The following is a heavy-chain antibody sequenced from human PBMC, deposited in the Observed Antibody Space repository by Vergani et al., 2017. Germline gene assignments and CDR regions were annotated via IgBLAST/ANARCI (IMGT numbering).Heavy chain of an antibody. CDR2: IYYSGGT. CDR1: GGSISSGDYY. CDR3: ARVGAMVLDHWFDP. D-gene: IGHD3-10*01. V-gene: IGHV4-30-4*01. Sequence: QVQLQESGPGLVKPSQTLSLTCTVSGGSISSGDYYWSWIRQPPGKGLELIGYIYYSGGTYYNPSLKSRVTISVDTSKNPFSLKLSSVTAADTAVYYCARVGAMVLDHWFDPWGQGTLVTVSS. J-gene: IGHJ5*02.